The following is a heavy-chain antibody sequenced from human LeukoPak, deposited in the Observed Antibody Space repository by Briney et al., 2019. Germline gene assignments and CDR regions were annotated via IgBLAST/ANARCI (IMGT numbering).Heavy chain of an antibody. V-gene: IGHV3-30*03. CDR3: ASNDFWSGYPYYFDY. CDR2: ISYDGSNK. J-gene: IGHJ4*02. Sequence: GGSLRLSCAASGFTFSSYGMHWVRQAPGKGLEWVAVISYDGSNKYYADSVKGRFTISRDNSKNTLYLQMNSLRAEDTAVYYCASNDFWSGYPYYFDYWGQGTLVTVSS. CDR1: GFTFSSYG. D-gene: IGHD3-3*01.